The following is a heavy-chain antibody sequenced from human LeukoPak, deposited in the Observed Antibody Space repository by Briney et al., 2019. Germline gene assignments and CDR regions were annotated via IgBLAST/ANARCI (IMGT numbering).Heavy chain of an antibody. CDR1: SDFFSSVTDY. CDR2: GDYSGGT. Sequence: SETLSLTCTVSSDFFSSVTDYWAWIRQPPGKGLEWIASGDYSGGTYYNPSLKSRVTMSVDTSKNQFSLKLSSVTAADTAVYYCASGAKGSNYYYMDVWGKGTTVTVSS. J-gene: IGHJ6*03. D-gene: IGHD2-2*01. V-gene: IGHV4-39*07. CDR3: ASGAKGSNYYYMDV.